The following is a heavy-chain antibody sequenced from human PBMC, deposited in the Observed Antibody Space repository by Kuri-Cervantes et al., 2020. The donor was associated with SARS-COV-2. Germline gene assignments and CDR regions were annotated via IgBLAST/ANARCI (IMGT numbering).Heavy chain of an antibody. CDR1: GFSFSNLG. CDR3: TKDLAGLGMTH. D-gene: IGHD7-27*01. Sequence: GESLKISCAASGFSFSNLGMHWVRQAPGKGLEWVAAMWSGGSNKYYADSVKGRSTISRDNSNNTLYLQMNILRSEDTAVYYCTKDLAGLGMTHWGQGTLVTVSS. CDR2: MWSGGSNK. J-gene: IGHJ4*02. V-gene: IGHV3-33*06.